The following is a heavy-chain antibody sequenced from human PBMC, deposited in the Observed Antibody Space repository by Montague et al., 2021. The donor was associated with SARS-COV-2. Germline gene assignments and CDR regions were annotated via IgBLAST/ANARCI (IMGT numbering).Heavy chain of an antibody. CDR2: IYTSGRT. V-gene: IGHV4-4*07. Sequence: SETLSLTCTVSGGSISSYYWSWIRQPPGKGLEWIGRIYTSGRTNXXPSLKSRVTMSVDTSKNQFSLKLSSVTAADTAVYYCAREAGITIFGVAPAGSYYYMDVWGKGTTVTVSS. CDR1: GGSISSYY. J-gene: IGHJ6*03. D-gene: IGHD3-3*01. CDR3: AREAGITIFGVAPAGSYYYMDV.